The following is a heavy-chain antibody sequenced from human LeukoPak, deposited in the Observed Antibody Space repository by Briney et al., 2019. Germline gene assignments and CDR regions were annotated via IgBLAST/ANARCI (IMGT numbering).Heavy chain of an antibody. CDR2: IRSTVNDYAT. CDR1: EFPFSGSA. Sequence: GGSLRLSCAASEFPFSGSALPWVRQASGKGLEWVGRIRSTVNDYATAYAASVKGRFTISRDDSKNTAYLQMNYLKAEDTAVYYCTGTHFHDNSGYSQFDYWGQGTLVTVSS. V-gene: IGHV3-73*01. D-gene: IGHD3-22*01. CDR3: TGTHFHDNSGYSQFDY. J-gene: IGHJ4*02.